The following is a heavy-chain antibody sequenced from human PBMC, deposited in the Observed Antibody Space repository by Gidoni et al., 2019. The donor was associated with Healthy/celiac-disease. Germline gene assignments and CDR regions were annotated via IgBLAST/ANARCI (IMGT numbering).Heavy chain of an antibody. J-gene: IGHJ4*02. CDR1: GGSFRDYY. D-gene: IGHD6-19*01. CDR3: ARWRSSGWKYFDY. Sequence: QVQLQQWGAGLLKPSETLSLLCAVYGGSFRDYYGNWIRQPPGKGLEWIGEINHSGSTNYNPSLKSRVTISVDTSKNQFSLKLRSVTAADTAVYYCARWRSSGWKYFDYWGQGTLVTVSS. V-gene: IGHV4-34*01. CDR2: INHSGST.